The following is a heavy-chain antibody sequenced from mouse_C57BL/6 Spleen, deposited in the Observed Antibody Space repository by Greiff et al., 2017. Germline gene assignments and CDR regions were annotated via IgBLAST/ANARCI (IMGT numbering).Heavy chain of an antibody. CDR1: GYSFTSYY. V-gene: IGHV1-66*01. Sequence: VKLQESGPELVKPGASVKISCKASGYSFTSYYIHWVKQRPGQGLEWIGWIYPGSGNTKYNEKFKGKATLTADTSSSTTYMQLSSLTSEDSAVYYCARGYDYGYFDVWGTGTTVTVSS. D-gene: IGHD2-3*01. CDR3: ARGYDYGYFDV. CDR2: IYPGSGNT. J-gene: IGHJ1*03.